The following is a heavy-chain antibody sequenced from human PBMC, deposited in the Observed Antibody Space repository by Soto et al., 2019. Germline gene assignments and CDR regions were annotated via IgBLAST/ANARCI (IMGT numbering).Heavy chain of an antibody. CDR3: ARAGYSSGWYHWYFDF. Sequence: ASVKVSCKASGYTFTNHGIHWVRQAPGQRLEWMGWINAGNGNTKYSQKFQGRVIITRDTSASTAYMELSSLRSEDTAVFCCARAGYSSGWYHWYFDFWGRGTLVTVSS. J-gene: IGHJ2*01. V-gene: IGHV1-3*01. D-gene: IGHD6-19*01. CDR1: GYTFTNHG. CDR2: INAGNGNT.